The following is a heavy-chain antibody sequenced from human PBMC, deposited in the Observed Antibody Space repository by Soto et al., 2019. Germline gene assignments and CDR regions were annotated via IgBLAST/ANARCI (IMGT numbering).Heavy chain of an antibody. V-gene: IGHV3-30*18. Sequence: QVQLVESGGGVVQPGRSLRLSCAASGFTFSSYGMHWVRQAPGKGLEWVAVISYDGSNKYYADSVKGRFTISRDNSKNTLYLQMNSLRAEDTAVYYCAKEGGDIVVVPAAILNWFDPWGQGTLVTVPS. CDR2: ISYDGSNK. D-gene: IGHD2-2*01. J-gene: IGHJ5*02. CDR1: GFTFSSYG. CDR3: AKEGGDIVVVPAAILNWFDP.